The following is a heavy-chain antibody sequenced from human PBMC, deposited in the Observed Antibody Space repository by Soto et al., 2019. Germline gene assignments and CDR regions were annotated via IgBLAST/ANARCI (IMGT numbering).Heavy chain of an antibody. D-gene: IGHD4-4*01. CDR1: GGSMYSSNW. CDR3: ASLGTTVTSFDS. V-gene: IGHV4-4*02. Sequence: PSETLSLTCVVSGGSMYSSNWWSWVRQPPGKGLEWIGQIFHSGTTYYNLSLKSRVTISLDKSENQFSLKLSSLTAADTAVYYCASLGTTVTSFDSWGQGTLVTASS. CDR2: IFHSGTT. J-gene: IGHJ4*02.